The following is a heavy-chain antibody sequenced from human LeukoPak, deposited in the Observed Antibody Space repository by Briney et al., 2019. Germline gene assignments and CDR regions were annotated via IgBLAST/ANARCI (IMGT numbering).Heavy chain of an antibody. D-gene: IGHD3-3*02. CDR2: IRNKVYGETT. V-gene: IGHV3-49*04. Sequence: GGSLILSCTASGFTFDNYAMMWVRQAPGKGLEWVGFIRNKVYGETTEYAASVKGRFTVSRDDSRGIAYLEMNSLKTEDTAIYYCTRGAYPVLDYYAMDVWGPGTTVTVSS. CDR3: TRGAYPVLDYYAMDV. CDR1: GFTFDNYA. J-gene: IGHJ6*02.